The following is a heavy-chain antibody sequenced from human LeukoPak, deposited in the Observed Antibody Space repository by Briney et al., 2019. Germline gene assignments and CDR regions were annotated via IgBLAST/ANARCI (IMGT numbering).Heavy chain of an antibody. CDR2: INHSGST. J-gene: IGHJ6*02. CDR1: GGSFSGYY. Sequence: SETLSLTCAVYGGSFSGYYWSWIRQPPGKGLEWMGEINHSGSTNYNPSLKSRVTISVDTSKNQFSLKLSSVTAADTAVYYCARARYYYYYGMDVWGQGTTVTVSS. V-gene: IGHV4-34*01. CDR3: ARARYYYYYGMDV.